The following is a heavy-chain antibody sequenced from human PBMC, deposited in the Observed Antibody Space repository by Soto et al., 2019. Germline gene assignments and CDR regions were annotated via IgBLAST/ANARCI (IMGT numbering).Heavy chain of an antibody. D-gene: IGHD4-17*01. CDR1: GGSISINSYY. CDR3: ASGSTVAPGDF. CDR2: AHSTGST. V-gene: IGHV4-39*01. Sequence: PSETLSLTCTVSGGSISINSYYGGWIRQPPGKGLEWIGCAHSTGSTYYNPSLESRVTINVDTSKNQFSLKLTSVTAADTAVYYCASGSTVAPGDFWGQGTLVTVSS. J-gene: IGHJ4*02.